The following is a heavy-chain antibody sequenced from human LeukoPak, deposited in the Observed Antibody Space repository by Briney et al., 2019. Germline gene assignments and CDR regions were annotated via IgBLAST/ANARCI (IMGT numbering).Heavy chain of an antibody. D-gene: IGHD1-26*01. J-gene: IGHJ4*02. V-gene: IGHV3-7*05. CDR3: ASALGAHYFDY. CDR2: IKQDGSEK. CDR1: GFTFSTYW. Sequence: GSLRLSCAASGFTFSTYWMIWVRQAPGKGLEWVANIKQDGSEKYYVDSVKGRFTISRDNAKNSLYLQMNSLRAEDTAVYYCASALGAHYFDYWDQGTLVTVSS.